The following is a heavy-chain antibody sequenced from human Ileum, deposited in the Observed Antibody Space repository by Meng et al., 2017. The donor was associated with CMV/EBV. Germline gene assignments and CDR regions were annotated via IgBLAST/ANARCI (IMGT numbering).Heavy chain of an antibody. CDR2: ITGRSYTI. J-gene: IGHJ4*02. CDR3: ARVGPDSGYDFDY. V-gene: IGHV3-48*04. Sequence: GGSLRLSCAASGFSFSDCSMSWVRQSPGKGPEWISYITGRSYTIYYADSVEGRFTISRDNAENSLYLQMSSLRAEDTAVYYCARVGPDSGYDFDYWGQGTLVTVSS. D-gene: IGHD5-12*01. CDR1: GFSFSDCS.